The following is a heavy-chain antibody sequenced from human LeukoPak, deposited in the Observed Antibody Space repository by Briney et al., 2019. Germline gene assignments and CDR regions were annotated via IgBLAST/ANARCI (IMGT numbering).Heavy chain of an antibody. CDR1: GGSISSYY. D-gene: IGHD3-22*01. V-gene: IGHV4-59*01. CDR3: ARDSYYYDNAFDT. Sequence: SETLSLTCTVSGGSISSYYWSWIRQPPGKGLEWIGYIYYSGSTNYNPSLKSRVTISVDTSKNQFSLKLSSVTAADTAVYYCARDSYYYDNAFDTWGQGTMVTVSS. CDR2: IYYSGST. J-gene: IGHJ3*02.